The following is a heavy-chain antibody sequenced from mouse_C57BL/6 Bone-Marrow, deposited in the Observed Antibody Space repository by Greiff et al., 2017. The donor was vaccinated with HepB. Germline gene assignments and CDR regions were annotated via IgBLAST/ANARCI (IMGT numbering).Heavy chain of an antibody. J-gene: IGHJ4*01. V-gene: IGHV1-82*01. CDR1: GYAFSSSW. Sequence: QVQLQQSGPELVKPGASVKISCKASGYAFSSSWMNWVKQRPGKGLEWIGRIYPGDGDTNYNGKFKGKATLTADKSSSTAYMQLSSLTSEDSAVYFCASPYDYDRGMDYWGKGTSVTVSS. CDR2: IYPGDGDT. D-gene: IGHD2-4*01. CDR3: ASPYDYDRGMDY.